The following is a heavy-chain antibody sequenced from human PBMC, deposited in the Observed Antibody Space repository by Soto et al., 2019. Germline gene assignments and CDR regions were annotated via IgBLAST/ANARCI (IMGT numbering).Heavy chain of an antibody. Sequence: EVQLVQSGAEVKKHGESLKISCKGSGYSFTSYWIGWVRQMPGNGLEWMGIIYPGDSDTRYSPSFQGQVTISADKAISTAYLQWSSLKASDTAMYYCSRGRAAAGSYEWFDPWGQGTLVNVSS. D-gene: IGHD6-13*01. CDR3: SRGRAAAGSYEWFDP. CDR1: GYSFTSYW. J-gene: IGHJ5*02. CDR2: IYPGDSDT. V-gene: IGHV5-51*01.